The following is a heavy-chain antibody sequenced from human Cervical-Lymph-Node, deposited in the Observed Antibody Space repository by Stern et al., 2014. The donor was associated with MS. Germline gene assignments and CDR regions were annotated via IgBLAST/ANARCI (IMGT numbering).Heavy chain of an antibody. CDR3: GRDKYSKDYYYYGVDV. Sequence: VQLVEYGGGVVKPGRSLKLSCAVSGFTFRNFGMHWVRQAPGKGMEWVGVIRHGGGNQYYADSVNVQVTITRHNSKDTLYLQMNSLRAENTAVYYYGRDKYSKDYYYYGVDVWGQGTAVTVSS. D-gene: IGHD4-11*01. CDR2: IRHGGGNQ. V-gene: IGHV3-33*01. CDR1: GFTFRNFG. J-gene: IGHJ6*02.